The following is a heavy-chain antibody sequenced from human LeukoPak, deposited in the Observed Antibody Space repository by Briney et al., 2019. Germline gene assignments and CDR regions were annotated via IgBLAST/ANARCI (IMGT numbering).Heavy chain of an antibody. Sequence: ASVKVSCKASGYTLTSYDINWVRQATGQGLEWMGWMNPNSGNTGYAQKFQGRVTMTRDTSISTAYMELSSLTSEDSAVYYCARGRGSGSGWRRFDYWGQGTLVTVSS. CDR1: GYTLTSYD. V-gene: IGHV1-8*01. J-gene: IGHJ4*02. D-gene: IGHD6-19*01. CDR3: ARGRGSGSGWRRFDY. CDR2: MNPNSGNT.